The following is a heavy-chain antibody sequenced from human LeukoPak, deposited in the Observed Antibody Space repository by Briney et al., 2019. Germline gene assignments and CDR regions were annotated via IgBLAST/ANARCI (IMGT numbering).Heavy chain of an antibody. CDR3: ARWIVGATRGINWFDP. D-gene: IGHD1-26*01. J-gene: IGHJ5*02. CDR1: GGSISSSSYY. CDR2: IYYSGST. V-gene: IGHV4-39*07. Sequence: PSQTLSLTCAVSGGSISSSSYYWGWIRQPPGKGLEWIGSIYYSGSTYYNPSLKSRVTISVDTSKNQFSLKLSSVTAADTAVYYCARWIVGATRGINWFDPWGQGTLVTVSS.